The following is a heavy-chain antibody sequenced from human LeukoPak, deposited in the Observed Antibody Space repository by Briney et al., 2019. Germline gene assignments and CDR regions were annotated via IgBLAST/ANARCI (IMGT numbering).Heavy chain of an antibody. D-gene: IGHD6-19*01. CDR3: ATLSIAVAGPMY. Sequence: GGSLRLSCAASGFTFSGSALHWVRQASGKGLEWIGRIRSKTNNYATTYAASVTGRFTISRDDAENTAYLQMNSLKTEDTAVYYCATLSIAVAGPMYWGQGTLVTVSS. J-gene: IGHJ1*01. CDR2: IRSKTNNYAT. CDR1: GFTFSGSA. V-gene: IGHV3-73*01.